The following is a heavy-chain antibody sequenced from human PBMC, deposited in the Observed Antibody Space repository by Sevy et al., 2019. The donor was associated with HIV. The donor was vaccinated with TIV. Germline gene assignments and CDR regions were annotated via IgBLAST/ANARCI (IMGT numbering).Heavy chain of an antibody. CDR2: IWYDGINK. CDR1: GFIFTTYG. J-gene: IGHJ5*02. Sequence: GGSLRLSCVASGFIFTTYGMHWVRQAPGKGLEWVAVIWYDGINKDYADSVKGRFIISRDNSKNTMYLEMDSLRAEDTAVYYCARDSRNRLDPWGQGALVTVSS. V-gene: IGHV3-33*01. CDR3: ARDSRNRLDP.